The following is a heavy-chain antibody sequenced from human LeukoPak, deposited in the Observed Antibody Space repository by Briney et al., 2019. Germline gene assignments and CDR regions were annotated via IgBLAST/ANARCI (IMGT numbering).Heavy chain of an antibody. V-gene: IGHV4-38-2*02. Sequence: SETLSLTCTVSGYSISSGYFWVWIRQPPGKGLEWIGSIYHTGSTSYYPSLESRVTTSIDTSKNQFSLKLSSVTAADTAVYYCARGDSSSWSNYFDPWGQGALVTVSS. CDR1: GYSISSGYF. CDR2: IYHTGST. J-gene: IGHJ5*02. D-gene: IGHD6-13*01. CDR3: ARGDSSSWSNYFDP.